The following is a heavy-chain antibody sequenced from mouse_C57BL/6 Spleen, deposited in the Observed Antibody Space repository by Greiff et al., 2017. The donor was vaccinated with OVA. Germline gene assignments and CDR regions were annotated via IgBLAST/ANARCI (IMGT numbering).Heavy chain of an antibody. CDR1: GYTFTSYW. V-gene: IGHV1-69*01. CDR2: LGTSDSYN. CDR3: AIRVLRYPYFDY. D-gene: IGHD1-1*01. J-gene: IGHJ2*01. Sequence: QVQLQQPGAELVMPGASVKLSCKASGYTFTSYWMHWVKQRPGQGLEWIGELGTSDSYNNYTPKFKGKFPLSVDKSYNTAYMQLSSLTSEDSAVYDGAIRVLRYPYFDYWGPGTTLTVSS.